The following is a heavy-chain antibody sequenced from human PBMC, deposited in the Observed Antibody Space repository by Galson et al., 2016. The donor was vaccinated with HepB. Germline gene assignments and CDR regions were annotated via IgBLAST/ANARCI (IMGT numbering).Heavy chain of an antibody. CDR2: VHYSGIT. J-gene: IGHJ6*02. D-gene: IGHD3/OR15-3a*01. CDR1: GASISGHY. Sequence: VSGASISGHYWSWIRQPPGKGLEWIGYVHYSGITNYNPPLKSRVSISIDTSKTHFSLRLTSLTVADTAIYYCARDGRAWVGLDVWGQGTTVTVSS. V-gene: IGHV4-59*11. CDR3: ARDGRAWVGLDV.